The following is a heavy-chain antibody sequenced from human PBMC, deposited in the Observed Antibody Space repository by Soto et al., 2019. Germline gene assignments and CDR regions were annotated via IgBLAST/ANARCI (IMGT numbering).Heavy chain of an antibody. D-gene: IGHD3-16*01. CDR3: ARETMITFGGVMGGEPFDY. J-gene: IGHJ4*02. Sequence: QVQLVQSGAEVKKPGSSVKVSCKASGGTFSSYAISWVRQAPGQGLEWMGGIIPIFGTANYAQKFQGRVTITADESTSTAYMELSSLRSEDTAVYYCARETMITFGGVMGGEPFDYWGQGTLVTVSS. CDR2: IIPIFGTA. CDR1: GGTFSSYA. V-gene: IGHV1-69*01.